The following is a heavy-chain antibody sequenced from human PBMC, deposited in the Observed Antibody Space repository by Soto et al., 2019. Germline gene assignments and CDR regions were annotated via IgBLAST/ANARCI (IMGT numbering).Heavy chain of an antibody. CDR1: GYSFTSYW. V-gene: IGHV5-51*01. J-gene: IGHJ4*02. CDR2: TYPGDSDT. Sequence: GESLKISCKGSGYSFTSYWIGWVRQMPGKGLEWMGITYPGDSDTRYSPSFQGQVTISADKSISTAYLQWSSLKASDTAMYYCASGYSSSWYLFGYWGQGTLVTVSS. D-gene: IGHD6-13*01. CDR3: ASGYSSSWYLFGY.